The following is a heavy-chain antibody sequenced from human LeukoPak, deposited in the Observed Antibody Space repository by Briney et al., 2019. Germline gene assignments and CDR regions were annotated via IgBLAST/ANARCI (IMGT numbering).Heavy chain of an antibody. D-gene: IGHD3-9*01. V-gene: IGHV3-15*01. Sequence: NPGGSLRLSCAASGFTFSNAWMNWVRQAPGKGLEWVGRITSKTDGGTTDYATPVKGRFTISRDDSKNTLYLQMNSLKTGDTAVYYCTTDLSDILTGYYIPYWGQGTLVTVSS. CDR3: TTDLSDILTGYYIPY. J-gene: IGHJ4*02. CDR1: GFTFSNAW. CDR2: ITSKTDGGTT.